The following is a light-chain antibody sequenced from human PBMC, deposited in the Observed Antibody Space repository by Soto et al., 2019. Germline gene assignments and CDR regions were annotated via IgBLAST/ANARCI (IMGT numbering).Light chain of an antibody. CDR3: SSATSSSTYL. CDR1: SSDVGAYNS. V-gene: IGLV2-14*03. CDR2: SVT. Sequence: QSVLTQPASVSGSPGQSITISCTGTSSDVGAYNSVSWYQQHPDKAPKLIIFSVTSRTSGLSDRFSGSKSDNTASLTISGLRTEEQSDYYCSSATSSSTYLFGTGTKLTVL. J-gene: IGLJ1*01.